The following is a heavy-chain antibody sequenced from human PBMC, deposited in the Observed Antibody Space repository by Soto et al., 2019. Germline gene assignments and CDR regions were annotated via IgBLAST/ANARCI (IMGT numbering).Heavy chain of an antibody. CDR3: ARAHDYDFWSGFLFYGMDV. D-gene: IGHD3-3*01. J-gene: IGHJ6*02. Sequence: GGSLRLSCAASRFTFSNYAMSWVRQAPGKGLEWVSGISSTGGSTYYADSVKGRFTISRDNSKNTLDLQMSSLRAEDTAIYYCARAHDYDFWSGFLFYGMDVWGQGTTVTVSS. CDR2: ISSTGGST. V-gene: IGHV3-23*01. CDR1: RFTFSNYA.